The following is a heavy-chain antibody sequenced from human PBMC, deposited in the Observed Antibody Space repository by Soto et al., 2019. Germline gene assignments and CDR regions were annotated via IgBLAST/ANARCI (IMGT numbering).Heavy chain of an antibody. Sequence: EVQLVESGGGLVQPGRSLRLSCAASGFTSTDYAMHWIRQVPGKGLEWVSGIFWNSDRIDYAGSVKGRFTITSDNAKNSLYLQMSSLRPEDSAWYYCLKETSPGGLDHWGQGTLVTVSS. J-gene: IGHJ4*02. D-gene: IGHD2-2*01. CDR3: LKETSPGGLDH. CDR1: GFTSTDYA. V-gene: IGHV3-9*02. CDR2: IFWNSDRI.